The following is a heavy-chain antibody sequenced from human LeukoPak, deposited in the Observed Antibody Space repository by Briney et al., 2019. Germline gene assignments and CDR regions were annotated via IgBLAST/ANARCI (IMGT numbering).Heavy chain of an antibody. Sequence: ASVKVSCAASGYTFTGYYMHWVRQAPGQGLEWMGWINPNSGGTNYAQRFQGRVTMTRDTSISTAYMELSRLRSDDTAVYYCARVVTGTTNWFDPWGQGTLVTVSS. V-gene: IGHV1-2*02. J-gene: IGHJ5*02. CDR2: INPNSGGT. D-gene: IGHD1-7*01. CDR1: GYTFTGYY. CDR3: ARVVTGTTNWFDP.